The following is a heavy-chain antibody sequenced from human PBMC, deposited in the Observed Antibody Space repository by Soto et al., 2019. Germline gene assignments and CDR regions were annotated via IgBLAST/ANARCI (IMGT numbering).Heavy chain of an antibody. CDR2: IYPGDSDT. V-gene: IGHV5-51*01. CDR1: GYNFATYW. D-gene: IGHD5-18*01. Sequence: GESLKISCQGSGYNFATYWIAWVRQLPGKGPEWMGIIYPGDSDTSYSPSFQGQVTISVDKSISTAYLQWNSLKASDTAVYYCARRGYSYGLDVWGQGTKVTVSS. CDR3: ARRGYSYGLDV. J-gene: IGHJ6*02.